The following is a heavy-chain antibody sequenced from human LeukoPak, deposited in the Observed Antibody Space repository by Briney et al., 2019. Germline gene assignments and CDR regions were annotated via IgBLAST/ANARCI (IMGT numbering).Heavy chain of an antibody. J-gene: IGHJ4*02. CDR1: GYSFTSYW. D-gene: IGHD3-22*01. CDR2: IYPGDSDT. Sequence: GESLKISCKGSGYSFTSYWIGWVRQMPGEGLEWMGIIYPGDSDTRYSPSFQDQVTISADKSISTAYLQWSSLKASDTAMYYCARSPTPDSSGYYSDYWGQGTLVTVSS. CDR3: ARSPTPDSSGYYSDY. V-gene: IGHV5-51*01.